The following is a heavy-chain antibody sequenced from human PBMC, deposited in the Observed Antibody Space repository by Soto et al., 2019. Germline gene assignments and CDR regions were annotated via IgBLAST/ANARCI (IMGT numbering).Heavy chain of an antibody. D-gene: IGHD5-18*01. J-gene: IGHJ4*02. CDR2: ISASAAST. Sequence: EVQLLESGGGLVQPGGSLRLSCAASGFTFSNYDMTWVRQAPGKGLEWVSTISASAASTYYADSVKGRITISRDNSRNILYVQMNSLTAEDTAVYYCAREYRSGAIGSSDYWGQGTLVTVSS. CDR1: GFTFSNYD. CDR3: AREYRSGAIGSSDY. V-gene: IGHV3-23*01.